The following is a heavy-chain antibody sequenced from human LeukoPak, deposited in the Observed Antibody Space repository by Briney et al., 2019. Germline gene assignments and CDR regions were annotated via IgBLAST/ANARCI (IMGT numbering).Heavy chain of an antibody. J-gene: IGHJ5*02. CDR1: GGSISSYY. Sequence: SETLSLTCTVSGGSISSYYWSWIWQPAGKGLEWIGRIYTSGSTNYNPSLKSRVTMSVDTSKNQFSLKLSSVTAADTAVYYCARDQGYDFWSGYYRGGWFDPWGQGTLVTVSS. D-gene: IGHD3-3*01. CDR3: ARDQGYDFWSGYYRGGWFDP. CDR2: IYTSGST. V-gene: IGHV4-4*07.